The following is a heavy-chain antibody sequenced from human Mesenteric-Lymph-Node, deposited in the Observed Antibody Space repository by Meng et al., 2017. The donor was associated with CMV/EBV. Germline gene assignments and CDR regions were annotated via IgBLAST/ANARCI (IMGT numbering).Heavy chain of an antibody. J-gene: IGHJ4*02. Sequence: GESLKISCAASGFTVSSNYINWVRQAPGKGLDWVALISFDGTNIQYSDSVKGRFIISRDNSKNTLYLQMNSLRPEDTAVYFCARDGQYCTNGLCQFDYWGQGTLVTVSS. D-gene: IGHD2-8*01. CDR2: ISFDGTNI. V-gene: IGHV3-30-3*01. CDR3: ARDGQYCTNGLCQFDY. CDR1: GFTVSSNY.